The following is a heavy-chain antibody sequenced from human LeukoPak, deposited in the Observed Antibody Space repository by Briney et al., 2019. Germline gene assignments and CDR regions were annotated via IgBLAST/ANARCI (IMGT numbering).Heavy chain of an antibody. D-gene: IGHD2-21*02. CDR3: AKDIRDCGGDCYGAFDI. Sequence: PGGSLRLFCVASGLSFSNYGMTWVRQTPGRGLEGVSGISGSGGSAYYADSVKGRFTTSRDNSKNIVYLQMDSLRAEDTAIYYCAKDIRDCGGDCYGAFDIWGPGTAVTVSS. CDR1: GLSFSNYG. V-gene: IGHV3-23*01. CDR2: ISGSGGSA. J-gene: IGHJ3*02.